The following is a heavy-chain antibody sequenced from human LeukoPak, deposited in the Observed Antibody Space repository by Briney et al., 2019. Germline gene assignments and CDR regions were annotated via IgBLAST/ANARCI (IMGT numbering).Heavy chain of an antibody. J-gene: IGHJ5*02. D-gene: IGHD3-10*01. CDR2: IYHSGST. Sequence: SETLSLTCAVSGGSISSGGYSWSWIRQPPGKALEWIGYIYHSGSTYYNPSLKSRVTISVDRSKNQFSLKLSSVTAADTAVYYCARWNGPMVRGVIIPNWFDPWGQGTLVTVYS. V-gene: IGHV4-30-2*01. CDR1: GGSISSGGYS. CDR3: ARWNGPMVRGVIIPNWFDP.